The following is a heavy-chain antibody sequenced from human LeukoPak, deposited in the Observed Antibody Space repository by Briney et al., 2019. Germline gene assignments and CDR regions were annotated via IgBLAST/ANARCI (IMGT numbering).Heavy chain of an antibody. CDR2: ISSGGGGT. Sequence: QPGGSLRLSCAASGFTFSSYAMTWVRQAPVKGLEWVSTISSGGGGTYYADSVMGRFTISRDNSKNTVYLQMSSLRAEDTAVYYCARGLAGGLLFDYWGQGTLVTVSS. V-gene: IGHV3-23*01. CDR1: GFTFSSYA. D-gene: IGHD1-26*01. J-gene: IGHJ4*02. CDR3: ARGLAGGLLFDY.